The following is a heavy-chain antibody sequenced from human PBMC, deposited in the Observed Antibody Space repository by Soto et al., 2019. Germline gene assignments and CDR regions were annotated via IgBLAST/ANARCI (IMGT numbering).Heavy chain of an antibody. CDR2: IWYDGSNK. CDR3: ARDHGYGDYTDY. CDR1: GFTFSSYG. V-gene: IGHV3-33*01. D-gene: IGHD4-17*01. Sequence: PGGSLRLSCAASGFTFSSYGMHWVRQAPGKGLEWVAVIWYDGSNKYYADSVKGRFTVSRDNSKNTLYLQMNSLRAEDTAVYYCARDHGYGDYTDYWGQGTLVTVSS. J-gene: IGHJ4*02.